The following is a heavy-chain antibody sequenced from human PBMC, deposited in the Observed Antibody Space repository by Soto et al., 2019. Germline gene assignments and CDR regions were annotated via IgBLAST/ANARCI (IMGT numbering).Heavy chain of an antibody. Sequence: QVQLVQSGAEVKKPGSSVKVSCKASGGTFSSYAISWVRQAPGQGLEWMGGIIPIFGTANYAQKFQGRVTITADESTSTAYMELSTLRSEDTAVYYCARSVVPAAGWLVFNWYYYYGMDVWGQGTTVTVSS. CDR2: IIPIFGTA. V-gene: IGHV1-69*01. CDR1: GGTFSSYA. CDR3: ARSVVPAAGWLVFNWYYYYGMDV. J-gene: IGHJ6*02. D-gene: IGHD2-2*01.